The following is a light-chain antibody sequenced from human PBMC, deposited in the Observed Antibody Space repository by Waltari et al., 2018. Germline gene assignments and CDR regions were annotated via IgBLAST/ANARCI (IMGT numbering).Light chain of an antibody. CDR3: LQHNSYPHT. J-gene: IGKJ3*01. V-gene: IGKV1-17*01. CDR2: AAT. Sequence: DIQMTQSPSSLSASVGDTVTITCRASQAISSYLNWFQEKPGKPPKLLIYAATTLQSGVPSRFSGSGSGTEFSLTISSLQPEDFAAYYCLQHNSYPHTFGPGTKLDIK. CDR1: QAISSY.